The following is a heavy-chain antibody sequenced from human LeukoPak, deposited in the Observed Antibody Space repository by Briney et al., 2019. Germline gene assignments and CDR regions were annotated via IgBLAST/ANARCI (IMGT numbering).Heavy chain of an antibody. CDR2: IYYSGST. V-gene: IGHV4-59*08. CDR1: GGSIGSYY. D-gene: IGHD3-22*01. Sequence: SETLSLTCTVSGGSIGSYYWHWIRQPPGKGLEWIGYIYYSGSTDYNPSLKSRVTISVDTSKNQFSLYLSSVTAADTAHYYCARSSYYYDSFDSWGQGTLVTVSS. CDR3: ARSSYYYDSFDS. J-gene: IGHJ4*02.